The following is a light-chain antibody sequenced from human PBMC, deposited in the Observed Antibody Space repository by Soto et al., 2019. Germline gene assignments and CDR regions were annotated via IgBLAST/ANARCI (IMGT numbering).Light chain of an antibody. J-gene: IGKJ4*01. Sequence: EIRMNQSPVSLSVYQGERVTXTCRASQSISSYLNWYQHKPGKAPKLLIYAASIFQSGVPSRFSGSDSGTDFTLTISSLQAEDFATYYCQQTYIWLLTFGGGTK. CDR2: AAS. V-gene: IGKV1-39*01. CDR1: QSISSY. CDR3: QQTYIWLLT.